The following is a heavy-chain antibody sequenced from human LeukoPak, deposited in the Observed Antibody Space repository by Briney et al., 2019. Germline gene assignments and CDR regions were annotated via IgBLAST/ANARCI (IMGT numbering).Heavy chain of an antibody. CDR1: GFTFSSYA. CDR2: ISSNGGST. V-gene: IGHV3-64D*06. CDR3: VKDRGAVAGTLISYYFDY. J-gene: IGHJ4*02. D-gene: IGHD6-19*01. Sequence: GSLRLSCSASGFTFSSYAMHWVRQAPGKGLEYVSAISSNGGSTYYADSVKGRFTISRDNSKNTLYLQMSSLRAEDTAVYYCVKDRGAVAGTLISYYFDYWGQGTLVTVSS.